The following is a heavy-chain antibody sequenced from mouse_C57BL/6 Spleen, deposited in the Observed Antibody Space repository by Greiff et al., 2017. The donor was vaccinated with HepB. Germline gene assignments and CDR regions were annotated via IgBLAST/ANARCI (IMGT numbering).Heavy chain of an antibody. J-gene: IGHJ1*03. V-gene: IGHV3-6*01. Sequence: VQLQQSGPGLVKPSQSLSLTCSVTGYSITSGYYWNWIRQFPGNKLEWMGYISYDGSNNYNPSLKNRISITRDTSKNQFFLKLNSVTTEDTATYYCARDKTLDYYGSRGYFDVWGTGTTVTVSS. CDR1: GYSITSGYY. D-gene: IGHD1-1*01. CDR3: ARDKTLDYYGSRGYFDV. CDR2: ISYDGSN.